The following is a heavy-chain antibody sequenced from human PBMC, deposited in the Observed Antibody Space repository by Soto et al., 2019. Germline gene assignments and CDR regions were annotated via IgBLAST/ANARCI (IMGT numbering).Heavy chain of an antibody. V-gene: IGHV3-21*01. Sequence: GGSLRLSCAASGFTFSSYSMNWVRQAPGKGLEWVSSISSSSSYIYYADSVKGRFTISRDNAKNSLYLQMNSLRAEDTAVYYCARDQEELYHFDYWGQGTLVTVSS. J-gene: IGHJ4*02. CDR2: ISSSSSYI. CDR1: GFTFSSYS. D-gene: IGHD1-7*01. CDR3: ARDQEELYHFDY.